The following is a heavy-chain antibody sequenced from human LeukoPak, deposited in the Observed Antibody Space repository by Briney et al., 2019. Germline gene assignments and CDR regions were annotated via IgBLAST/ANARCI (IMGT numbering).Heavy chain of an antibody. V-gene: IGHV4-34*01. CDR1: GGSFSGYY. CDR2: INHSGST. CDR3: ARRPKAAAGRAPFGY. D-gene: IGHD6-13*01. J-gene: IGHJ4*02. Sequence: SETLSLTCAVYGGSFSGYYWSWIRQPPGKGLEWIGEINHSGSTNYNPSLKSRVTISVDTSKNQFSLKLSSVTAVDTAVYYCARRPKAAAGRAPFGYWGQGTLVTVSS.